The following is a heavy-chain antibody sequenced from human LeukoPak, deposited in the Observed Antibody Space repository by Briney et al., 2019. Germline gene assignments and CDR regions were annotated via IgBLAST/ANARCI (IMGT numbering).Heavy chain of an antibody. CDR3: ARGRNLNDY. CDR2: INHSGST. J-gene: IGHJ4*02. Sequence: SETLSLTCAVHGGSFSGYYWSWIRQPPGKGLEWIGEINHSGSTNYNPSLKSRVTISVDTSKNQFSLKLSSVTAADTAVYYCARGRNLNDYWGQGTLVTVSS. CDR1: GGSFSGYY. V-gene: IGHV4-34*01.